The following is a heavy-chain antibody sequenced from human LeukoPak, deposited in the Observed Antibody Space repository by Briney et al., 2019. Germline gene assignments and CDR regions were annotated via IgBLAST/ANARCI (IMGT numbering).Heavy chain of an antibody. V-gene: IGHV1-69*05. CDR3: ARHDRDGYNSDY. CDR2: IIPIFGTA. D-gene: IGHD5-24*01. CDR1: GGTFSSYA. J-gene: IGHJ4*02. Sequence: SVKVSCRASGGTFSSYAISWVRQAPGQGLEWMGGIIPIFGTANYAQKFQGRVTITTDESTSTAYMELSSLRSEDTAVYYCARHDRDGYNSDYWGQGTLVTVSS.